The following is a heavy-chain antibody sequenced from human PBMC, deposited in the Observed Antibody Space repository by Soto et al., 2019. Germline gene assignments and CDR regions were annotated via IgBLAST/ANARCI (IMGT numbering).Heavy chain of an antibody. CDR3: AREETAWPLAYGLDV. CDR2: IGRRSDI. V-gene: IGHV3-21*01. J-gene: IGHJ6*02. CDR1: GFSSSTYS. D-gene: IGHD2-21*02. Sequence: PGGSLRLSCEASGFSSSTYSMHWVRQAPGKGLEWVSSIGRRSDIYYADSVKGRFTISRDNAKNSVSLQMNSLRDEDTAVYYCAREETAWPLAYGLDVWGQGTTVT.